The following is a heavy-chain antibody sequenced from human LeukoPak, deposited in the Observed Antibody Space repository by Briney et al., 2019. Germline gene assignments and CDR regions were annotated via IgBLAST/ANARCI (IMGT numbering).Heavy chain of an antibody. Sequence: SETLSLTCAVYGGSFSGYYWSWIRQPPGKGLEWIGEINHSGSTNYNPSLKSRVTISVDTSKNQFSLKLSSVTAADTAVYYCARRITYYYGSGSYYKSFWRNWGQGTLVTVSS. CDR2: INHSGST. V-gene: IGHV4-34*01. CDR1: GGSFSGYY. J-gene: IGHJ4*02. D-gene: IGHD3-10*01. CDR3: ARRITYYYGSGSYYKSFWRN.